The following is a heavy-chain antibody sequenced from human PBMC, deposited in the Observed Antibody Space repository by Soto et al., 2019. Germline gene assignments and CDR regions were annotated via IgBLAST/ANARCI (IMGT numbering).Heavy chain of an antibody. CDR1: GGSISSGGYS. V-gene: IGHV4-30-2*01. D-gene: IGHD3-22*01. J-gene: IGHJ3*02. CDR2: IYHSGST. Sequence: PSETLSLTCAVSGGSISSGGYSWSWIRQPPGKGLEWIGYIYHSGSTYYNPSLKSRVTISVDRSKNQFSLKLSSVTAADTAVYYCARSGSSYYYDSSGHSRAFDIWGQGTMVTVSS. CDR3: ARSGSSYYYDSSGHSRAFDI.